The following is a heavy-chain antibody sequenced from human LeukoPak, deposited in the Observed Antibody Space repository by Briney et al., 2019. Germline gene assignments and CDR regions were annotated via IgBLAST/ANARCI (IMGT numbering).Heavy chain of an antibody. D-gene: IGHD6-19*01. J-gene: IGHJ4*02. V-gene: IGHV3-49*04. CDR1: GFTFGDYA. Sequence: GGSLRLSCTTSGFTFGDYAMSWVRQAPGKGLQWVGFIRSKTYGGTADYAASVRGRFTISRDDSKSVAYLQMNSLKTEDTAVYYCTREAPSPAGPPFDYWGQGTLVTVSS. CDR2: IRSKTYGGTA. CDR3: TREAPSPAGPPFDY.